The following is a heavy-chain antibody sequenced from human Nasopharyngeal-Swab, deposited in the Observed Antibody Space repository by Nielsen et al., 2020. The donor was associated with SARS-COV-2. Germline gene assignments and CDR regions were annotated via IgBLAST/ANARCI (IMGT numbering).Heavy chain of an antibody. J-gene: IGHJ4*02. CDR3: ARWDYSNYDLDY. D-gene: IGHD4-11*01. V-gene: IGHV3-21*01. CDR1: GLTFSSYS. Sequence: GGSLRLSCAASGLTFSSYSMNWVRQAPGKGLEWVSSISSSSYIYYADSVKGRFTISRDNAKNSLYLQMNSLRAEDTAVYYCARWDYSNYDLDYWGQGTLVTVSS. CDR2: ISSSSYI.